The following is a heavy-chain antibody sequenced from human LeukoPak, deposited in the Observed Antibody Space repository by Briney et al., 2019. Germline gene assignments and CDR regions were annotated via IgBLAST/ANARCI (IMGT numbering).Heavy chain of an antibody. CDR3: ARGGNDFDY. J-gene: IGHJ4*02. Sequence: PSETLSLTCTVSGCSIHSYYWSWTRQPPGKGLEWIGYISYSGSTYYNPSLKSRVTISLGTSKNQFSLGLTSVTGADTAMYYCARGGNDFDYWGQGTLVTVSS. CDR2: ISYSGST. V-gene: IGHV4-59*13. D-gene: IGHD1-1*01. CDR1: GCSIHSYY.